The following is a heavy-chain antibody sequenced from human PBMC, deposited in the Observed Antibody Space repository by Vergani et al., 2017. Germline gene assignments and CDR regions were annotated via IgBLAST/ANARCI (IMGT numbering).Heavy chain of an antibody. V-gene: IGHV1-2*02. D-gene: IGHD2-2*01. Sequence: QVQLVQSGAEVQKPGASVKVSCKASGYTFTGYYMHWVRQAPGQGLEWMGWINPNSGGTNYAQKFQGRVTMTRDTSISTAYMELSRLRSDDTAVYYCARDRNDQLLVTSEYYFDYWGQGTLVTVSS. J-gene: IGHJ4*02. CDR3: ARDRNDQLLVTSEYYFDY. CDR2: INPNSGGT. CDR1: GYTFTGYY.